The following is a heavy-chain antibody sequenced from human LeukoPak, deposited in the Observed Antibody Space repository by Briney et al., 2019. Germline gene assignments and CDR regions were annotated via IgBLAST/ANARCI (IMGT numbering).Heavy chain of an antibody. Sequence: GGSLRLSCAASGFTFSSYSMNWVRQAPGKGLEWVSYISSSSSTIYYADSVKGRFTISRDNAKNSLYLQMNSLRDEDTAVYYCARDSFFLDYYDSSGYGGYDYWGQGTLVTVSS. D-gene: IGHD3-22*01. V-gene: IGHV3-48*02. CDR1: GFTFSSYS. CDR2: ISSSSSTI. CDR3: ARDSFFLDYYDSSGYGGYDY. J-gene: IGHJ4*02.